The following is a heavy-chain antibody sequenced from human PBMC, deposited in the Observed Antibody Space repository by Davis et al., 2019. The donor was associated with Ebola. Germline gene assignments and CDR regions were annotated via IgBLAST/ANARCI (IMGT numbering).Heavy chain of an antibody. D-gene: IGHD2-2*01. CDR3: ARGWGYCSRTSCYSLYYGMDV. CDR2: ISHHNGDT. J-gene: IGHJ6*02. Sequence: MPSETLSLTCAVYGGSFTDYFWSWIRQLPQKGLEWIGEISHHNGDTNYNPSLRIRVAISVDTSKNQFSLKLSSVAAADTAVYYCARGWGYCSRTSCYSLYYGMDVWGQGTTVTVSS. V-gene: IGHV4-34*01. CDR1: GGSFTDYF.